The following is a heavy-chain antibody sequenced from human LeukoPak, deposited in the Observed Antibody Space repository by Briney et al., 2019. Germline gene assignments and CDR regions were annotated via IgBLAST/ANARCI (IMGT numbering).Heavy chain of an antibody. CDR3: AKGDFDGSGSYYTSY. CDR1: GFTFSSYG. CDR2: ISGSGGST. D-gene: IGHD3-10*01. J-gene: IGHJ4*02. Sequence: GGSLRLSCAASGFTFSSYGMHWVRQAPGKGLEWVSAISGSGGSTYYADSVKGRFTISRDNSKNTLYLQMNSLRAEDTAVYYCAKGDFDGSGSYYTSYWGQGTLVTVSS. V-gene: IGHV3-23*01.